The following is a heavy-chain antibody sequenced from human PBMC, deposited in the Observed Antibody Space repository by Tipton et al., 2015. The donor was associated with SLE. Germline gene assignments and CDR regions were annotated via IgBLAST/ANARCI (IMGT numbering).Heavy chain of an antibody. CDR2: INNDGSVT. D-gene: IGHD2-8*01. J-gene: IGHJ5*02. V-gene: IGHV3-74*01. CDR1: GFTFNNYW. CDR3: ARDDETNSAWYNWLDP. Sequence: GSLRLSCAASGFTFNNYWMHWVRRVPGKGLDWVSYINNDGSVTKYADSVKGRFTISRDNAKNTVYLQMTTLSVEDTAVYYCARDDETNSAWYNWLDPWGQGTLVTVSS.